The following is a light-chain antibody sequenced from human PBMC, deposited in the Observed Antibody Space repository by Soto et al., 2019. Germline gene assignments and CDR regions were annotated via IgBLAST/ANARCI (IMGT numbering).Light chain of an antibody. CDR1: DSNIGAGYD. J-gene: IGLJ3*02. Sequence: QSALTQPPSVSGAPGQTVTISCSGSDSNIGAGYDLHWYQQLPGTAPKLLIHSNYLRPSGVPDRFSASKSVTSASLAIIGLQADDEADYYCQSYDTRLGDWVFGGGTKVTVL. CDR3: QSYDTRLGDWV. CDR2: SNY. V-gene: IGLV1-40*01.